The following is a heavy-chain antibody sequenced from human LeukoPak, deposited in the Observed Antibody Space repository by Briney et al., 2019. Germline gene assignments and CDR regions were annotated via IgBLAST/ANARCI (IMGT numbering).Heavy chain of an antibody. CDR3: ARETMVRGVIYYYYMDV. Sequence: SETLSLTCTVSGASISTGSSYWSWIRQPAGEGLEWIGRIHNSGSTNYNPSLNGRVTISVDTSKNQVSLKLTSVTAADTAVYYCARETMVRGVIYYYYMDVWGKGTTVTVSS. CDR2: IHNSGST. D-gene: IGHD3-10*01. V-gene: IGHV4-61*02. J-gene: IGHJ6*03. CDR1: GASISTGSSY.